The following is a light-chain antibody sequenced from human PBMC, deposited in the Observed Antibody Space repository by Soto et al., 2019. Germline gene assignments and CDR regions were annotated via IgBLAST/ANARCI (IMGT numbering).Light chain of an antibody. CDR2: GAS. CDR3: QQSYSTLLT. V-gene: IGKV1-39*01. Sequence: DTQMTQSPSSLSASVGDRVTITCRASQSISNYLNWYQQKPGKASKLLMYGASSLQSGVPSRFSGSGSGTDFTLTISSLQPEDFATYYCQQSYSTLLTFGQGTKVDIK. J-gene: IGKJ1*01. CDR1: QSISNY.